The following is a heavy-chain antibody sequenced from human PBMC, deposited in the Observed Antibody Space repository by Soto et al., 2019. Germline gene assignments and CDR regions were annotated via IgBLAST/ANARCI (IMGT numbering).Heavy chain of an antibody. J-gene: IGHJ6*02. CDR2: INAGNGNT. CDR1: GYTFTSYA. Sequence: ASVKVSCKASGYTFTSYAMHWVRQAPGQKLEWMGWINAGNGNTKYSQKFQGRVTITRDTSASTAYMGLSSLRSEDTAVYYCARPRKLWSGYSAYYYYGMDVWGQGTTVTVSS. D-gene: IGHD3-3*01. CDR3: ARPRKLWSGYSAYYYYGMDV. V-gene: IGHV1-3*01.